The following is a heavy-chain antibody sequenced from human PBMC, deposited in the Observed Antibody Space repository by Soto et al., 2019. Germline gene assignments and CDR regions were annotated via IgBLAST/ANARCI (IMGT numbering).Heavy chain of an antibody. CDR2: INSDGSST. Sequence: EVQLVESGGGLVQPGGSLRLSCAAPGFTFSSYWMHWVRQAPGKGLVWVSRINSDGSSTSYADSVKGRFTISRDNAKNTLYLQMNSLRAEDTAVYYCARGSSGSYSDAFDIWGQGTMVTVSS. CDR3: ARGSSGSYSDAFDI. V-gene: IGHV3-74*01. CDR1: GFTFSSYW. D-gene: IGHD1-26*01. J-gene: IGHJ3*02.